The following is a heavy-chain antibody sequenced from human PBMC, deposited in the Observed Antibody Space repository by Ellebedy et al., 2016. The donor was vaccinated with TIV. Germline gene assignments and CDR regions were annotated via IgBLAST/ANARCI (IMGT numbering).Heavy chain of an antibody. CDR3: ARVPHVGSTSLVDY. J-gene: IGHJ4*02. D-gene: IGHD2-2*01. CDR2: IVVGSGNT. Sequence: SVKVSCXASGFTFTSSAVQWVRQARGQRLEWIGWIVVGSGNTNYAQKFQERVTITRDMSTSTAYMELSSLRSEDTAVYYCARVPHVGSTSLVDYWGQGTLVTVSS. CDR1: GFTFTSSA. V-gene: IGHV1-58*01.